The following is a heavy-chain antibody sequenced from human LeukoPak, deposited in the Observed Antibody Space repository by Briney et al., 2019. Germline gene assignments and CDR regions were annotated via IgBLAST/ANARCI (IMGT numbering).Heavy chain of an antibody. CDR1: GFTFGSFA. CDR3: ARESSDYDTLDF. V-gene: IGHV3-64*02. D-gene: IGHD5-12*01. J-gene: IGHJ4*02. Sequence: GGSLRLSCAASGFTFGSFALHWVRQAPGKGLEYGSAITGDGNRTHYAGSVKGRFTISRDNSKNTLYLQTGTLRPEDMAVYYCARESSDYDTLDFWGQGTLVTVSS. CDR2: ITGDGNRT.